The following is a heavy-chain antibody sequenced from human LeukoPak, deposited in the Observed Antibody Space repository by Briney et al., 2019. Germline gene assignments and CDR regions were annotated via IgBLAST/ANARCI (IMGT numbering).Heavy chain of an antibody. V-gene: IGHV4-39*07. CDR1: GGSISSSSYY. J-gene: IGHJ4*02. D-gene: IGHD3-16*01. CDR3: ASVIGGAILTYYFDY. Sequence: SETLSLTCTVSGGSISSSSYYWGWILQPPGMGLEWIGSIYYSGNTYYNPSLKSRVTISVDTSKNQFSLKLSSVTAADTAVYYCASVIGGAILTYYFDYWGQGTLVTVSS. CDR2: IYYSGNT.